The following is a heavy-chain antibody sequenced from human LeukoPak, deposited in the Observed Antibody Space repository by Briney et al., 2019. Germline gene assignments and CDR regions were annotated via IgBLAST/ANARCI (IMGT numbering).Heavy chain of an antibody. J-gene: IGHJ4*02. CDR2: ISGSGGST. V-gene: IGHV3-23*01. Sequence: GGSLRLSCAASGFTFSSYAMSWVRQAPGKGLGWVSAISGSGGSTYYADSVKGRFTISRDNSKNTLYLQMNSLRAEDTAVYYCAKDIAVVRYYFDYWGQGTLVTVSS. CDR1: GFTFSSYA. D-gene: IGHD3-22*01. CDR3: AKDIAVVRYYFDY.